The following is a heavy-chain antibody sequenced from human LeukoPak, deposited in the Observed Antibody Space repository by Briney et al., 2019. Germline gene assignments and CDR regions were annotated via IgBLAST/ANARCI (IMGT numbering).Heavy chain of an antibody. D-gene: IGHD2-2*01. CDR2: INPNSGGT. V-gene: IGHV1-2*06. CDR1: GYTFTGYY. J-gene: IGHJ4*02. Sequence: ASVKVSCKTSGYTFTGYYMHWVRQAPGQGLEWMGRINPNSGGTNYAQKFQGRVTMTRDTSISTAYMELNRLRSDDTAIYYCARDVGWAAAEYFFDYWGQGTLVTVSS. CDR3: ARDVGWAAAEYFFDY.